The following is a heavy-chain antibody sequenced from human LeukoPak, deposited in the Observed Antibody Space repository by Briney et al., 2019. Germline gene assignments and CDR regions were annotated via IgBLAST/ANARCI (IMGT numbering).Heavy chain of an antibody. CDR2: IYSGGST. Sequence: GGSLRLSCAASGFTVSSNYMSWVRQAPGKGLEWVSVIYSGGSTYYADSVKGRFTISRDNSKNTLYLQMNSLRAEDTAVYYCAGGDPYSSSWYSEYFQHWGQGTLVTVSS. V-gene: IGHV3-53*01. CDR3: AGGDPYSSSWYSEYFQH. CDR1: GFTVSSNY. J-gene: IGHJ1*01. D-gene: IGHD6-13*01.